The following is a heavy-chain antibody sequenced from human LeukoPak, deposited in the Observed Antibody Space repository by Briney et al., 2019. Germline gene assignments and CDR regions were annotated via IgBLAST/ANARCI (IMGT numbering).Heavy chain of an antibody. J-gene: IGHJ4*02. CDR3: ARGIEYSSD. D-gene: IGHD6-19*01. CDR2: IYTSEIT. V-gene: IGHV4-4*07. CDR1: GGSIRSYY. Sequence: SETPSLTCTVSGGSIRSYYWSWIRQPAGKGLEWIGRIYTSEITNYNPSLKSRVTMSVDTSKNQFSLKLRSVTAADTAVYYCARGIEYSSDWGQGTLVTVSS.